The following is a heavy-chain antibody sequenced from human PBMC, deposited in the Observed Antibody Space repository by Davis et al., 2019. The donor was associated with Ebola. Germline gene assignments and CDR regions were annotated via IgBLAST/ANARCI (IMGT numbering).Heavy chain of an antibody. CDR3: ARGHSYGSMVYGMDV. V-gene: IGHV4-39*01. D-gene: IGHD5-18*01. Sequence: SETLSLTCTVSGDSISSDSMTSSTYYSRWHRHPPGKGLVWIANIYSSGTTYYNPSLKSRVTISVDTSKNQFSLRLSSVTAADTAMYYCARGHSYGSMVYGMDVWGQGTTVTVSS. J-gene: IGHJ6*02. CDR2: IYSSGTT. CDR1: GDSISSDSMTSSTYY.